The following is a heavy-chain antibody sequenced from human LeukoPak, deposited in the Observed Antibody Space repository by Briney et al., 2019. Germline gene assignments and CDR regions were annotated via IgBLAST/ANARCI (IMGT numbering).Heavy chain of an antibody. CDR2: IQSNGRDK. J-gene: IGHJ4*02. CDR3: ARESEGGTGTSCPDY. V-gene: IGHV3-33*05. D-gene: IGHD2-2*01. Sequence: GGSLRLSCAASGFIFSSDDMHWVRQAPGKGLEWVAGIQSNGRDKYYVDSVKGRFSISRDNSKSTLYLQVNSLRVEDTALYYCARESEGGTGTSCPDYWGQGTLVTVSS. CDR1: GFIFSSDD.